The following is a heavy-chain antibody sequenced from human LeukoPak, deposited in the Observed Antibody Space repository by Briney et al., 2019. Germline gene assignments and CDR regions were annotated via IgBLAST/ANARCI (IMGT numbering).Heavy chain of an antibody. Sequence: ASVKVSCKASGYTFTNYYIHWVRQAPGQGLEWMGLINPGGDNTDYAQNFQGRVTMTRDTSTSTVYMGLSSLRSEDTAVYYCATESYSGSYLYAFDIWGQGTMVTVSS. CDR1: GYTFTNYY. J-gene: IGHJ3*02. V-gene: IGHV1-46*01. D-gene: IGHD1-26*01. CDR3: ATESYSGSYLYAFDI. CDR2: INPGGDNT.